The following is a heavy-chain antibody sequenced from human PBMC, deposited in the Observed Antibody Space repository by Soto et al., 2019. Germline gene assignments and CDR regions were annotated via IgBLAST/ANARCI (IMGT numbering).Heavy chain of an antibody. CDR1: GYTFTSYD. CDR3: ARGVFWSGSNHPWFDP. CDR2: MNPNSGNT. J-gene: IGHJ5*02. D-gene: IGHD3-3*01. V-gene: IGHV1-8*01. Sequence: QVQLVQSGAEVKKPGASVKVSCKASGYTFTSYDINWVRQATGQGLEWMGWMNPNSGNTGYAQKFQGRVTMTRNTSISTAYMELSSLRSEDTAVYYCARGVFWSGSNHPWFDPWGQGTLVTVSS.